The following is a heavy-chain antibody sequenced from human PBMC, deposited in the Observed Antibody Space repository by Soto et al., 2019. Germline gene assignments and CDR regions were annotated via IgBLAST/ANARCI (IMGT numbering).Heavy chain of an antibody. CDR2: IDPSDSYT. CDR3: ARHVGYSSSWYYPRFGYYYYGMDV. V-gene: IGHV5-10-1*01. CDR1: GYSFTSYW. D-gene: IGHD6-13*01. Sequence: GESLKISCKGSGYSFTSYWISWVRQMPGKGLEWMGRIDPSDSYTNYSPSFQGHVTISADKSISTAYLQWSSLKASDTAMYYCARHVGYSSSWYYPRFGYYYYGMDVWGQGTTVTVS. J-gene: IGHJ6*02.